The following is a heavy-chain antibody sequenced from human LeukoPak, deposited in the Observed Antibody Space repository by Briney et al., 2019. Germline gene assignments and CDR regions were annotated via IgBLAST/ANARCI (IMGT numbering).Heavy chain of an antibody. CDR1: GGSISSGDYY. J-gene: IGHJ4*02. CDR3: ARAGDIVATSGYFDY. Sequence: PSETLSLTCTVSGGSISSGDYYWSWIRQPPRKGLEWIGYIYYSGSTYYNPSLKSRVTISVDTSKNQFSLKLSSVTAADTAVYYCARAGDIVATSGYFDYWGQGTLVTVSS. CDR2: IYYSGST. D-gene: IGHD5-12*01. V-gene: IGHV4-30-4*01.